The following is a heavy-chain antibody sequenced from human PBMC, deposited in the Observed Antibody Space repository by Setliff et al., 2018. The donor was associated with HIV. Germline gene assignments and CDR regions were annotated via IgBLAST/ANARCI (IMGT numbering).Heavy chain of an antibody. CDR3: AREDMSHWSGFLYESSWFDT. V-gene: IGHV4-61*09. CDR2: TYTNGRL. CDR1: GASITSGSFY. J-gene: IGHJ5*02. Sequence: SETLSLTCSVSGASITSGSFYWTWIRKPAGKGLEWVGHTYTNGRLNYNPSLQSRVAISMDTSRNQFSLTLYSVTAADTAVYFCAREDMSHWSGFLYESSWFDTWGRGILVTVSS. D-gene: IGHD3-3*01.